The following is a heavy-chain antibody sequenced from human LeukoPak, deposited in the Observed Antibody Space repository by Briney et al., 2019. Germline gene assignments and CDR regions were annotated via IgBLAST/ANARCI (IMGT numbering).Heavy chain of an antibody. D-gene: IGHD4/OR15-4a*01. CDR3: ARRAGAYSHPYDY. V-gene: IGHV3-7*01. CDR1: GFTFSSYW. J-gene: IGHJ4*02. Sequence: PGGSLRLSCAASGFTFSSYWMNWVRQAPGKGLEWVANIKKDGSEKYYVDSVKGRFAISRDNAKTSLYLQMNSLRAEDTAVYYCARRAGAYSHPYDYWGQGTLVTVSS. CDR2: IKKDGSEK.